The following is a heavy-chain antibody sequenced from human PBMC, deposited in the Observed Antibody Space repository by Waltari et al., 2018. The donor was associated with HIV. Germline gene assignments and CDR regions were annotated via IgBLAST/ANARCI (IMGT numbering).Heavy chain of an antibody. CDR1: GGSISSGGYY. V-gene: IGHV4-61*02. J-gene: IGHJ5*02. CDR3: ARDGGSYYH. CDR2: IYPSGGT. Sequence: QVQLQESGPGLVKPSQTLSLTCTVSGGSISSGGYYWSWIRQPAGKGLEGIGRIYPSGGTNYNPSLKSRVTISVDTSKNQFSLKLSSVTAADTAVYYCARDGGSYYHWGQGTLVTVSS. D-gene: IGHD1-26*01.